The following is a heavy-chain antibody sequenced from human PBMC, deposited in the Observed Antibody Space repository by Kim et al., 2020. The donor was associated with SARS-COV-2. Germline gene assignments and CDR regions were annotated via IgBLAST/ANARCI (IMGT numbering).Heavy chain of an antibody. D-gene: IGHD3-10*01. V-gene: IGHV1-69*01. J-gene: IGHJ4*02. Sequence: FQGRVTITADESTSTAYMELSSLRSEDTAVYYCARPTYYYGSGSYYNFDYWGQGTLVTVSS. CDR3: ARPTYYYGSGSYYNFDY.